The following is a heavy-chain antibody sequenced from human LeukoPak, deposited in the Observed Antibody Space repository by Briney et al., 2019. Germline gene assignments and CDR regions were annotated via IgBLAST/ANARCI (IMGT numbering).Heavy chain of an antibody. J-gene: IGHJ4*02. Sequence: PSETLCLTCTVSGGSSSSYYWSWIRQPPGKGLEWIGYIYYSGSTNYNPSLKSRVTISVDTSKNQFSLKLSSVTAADTAVYYCASSKEAVDIHYWGQGTLVTVSS. CDR3: ASSKEAVDIHY. CDR1: GGSSSSYY. V-gene: IGHV4-59*01. D-gene: IGHD5-12*01. CDR2: IYYSGST.